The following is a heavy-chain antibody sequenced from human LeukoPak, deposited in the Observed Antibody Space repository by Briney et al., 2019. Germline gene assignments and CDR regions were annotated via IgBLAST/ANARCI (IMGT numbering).Heavy chain of an antibody. V-gene: IGHV4-39*01. Sequence: SETLSLTCIVSGGSISSSSHYWGWIRQPPGKGLEWIGSIYYSGSTYYNPSLKSRVTISVDTSKNQFSLKLSSVTAADTAVYYCARFRGGLLPYWGQGTLVTVSS. CDR2: IYYSGST. CDR1: GGSISSSSHY. CDR3: ARFRGGLLPY. D-gene: IGHD3-16*01. J-gene: IGHJ4*02.